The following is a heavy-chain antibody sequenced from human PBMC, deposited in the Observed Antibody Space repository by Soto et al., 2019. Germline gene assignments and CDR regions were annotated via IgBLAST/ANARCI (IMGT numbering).Heavy chain of an antibody. D-gene: IGHD2-2*01. CDR2: ITWDGGTT. Sequence: PGGSLRLSCAASGFTFDDYAMHWVRQAPGKGLEWVSLITWDGGTTYYADSVKGRFTISRDNSKNTLYLQMNDLRAEDTALYYCAKDPVPLARSDCFGPWGQGTMVTVSS. J-gene: IGHJ5*02. CDR3: AKDPVPLARSDCFGP. V-gene: IGHV3-43D*04. CDR1: GFTFDDYA.